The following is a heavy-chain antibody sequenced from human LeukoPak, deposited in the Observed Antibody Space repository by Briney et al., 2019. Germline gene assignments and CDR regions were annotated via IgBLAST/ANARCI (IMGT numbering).Heavy chain of an antibody. J-gene: IGHJ4*02. CDR2: IRDKANSYTT. CDR3: AREGNYYDSSGYLFDY. CDR1: GFTFSDHY. V-gene: IGHV3-72*01. Sequence: GGSLRLSCAASGFTFSDHYMDWVRQAPGKGLEWVGRIRDKANSYTTEYAASVKGRFTISRDDSKNSLYLQMNSLKTEDTAVYYCAREGNYYDSSGYLFDYWGQGTLVTVSS. D-gene: IGHD3-22*01.